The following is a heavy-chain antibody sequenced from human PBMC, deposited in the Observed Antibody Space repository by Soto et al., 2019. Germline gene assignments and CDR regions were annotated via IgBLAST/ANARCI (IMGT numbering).Heavy chain of an antibody. D-gene: IGHD2-2*01. Sequence: GGSLILSCAASGFTFSSFWMHWVRQAPGEGLVWVSRINSDGSNTNYADSVKGRFTISRDNAKNTLYLQMNSLRAEDTAGYYCGRGGTPAVMSYWGQGTLVTVSS. CDR1: GFTFSSFW. J-gene: IGHJ4*02. V-gene: IGHV3-74*01. CDR2: INSDGSNT. CDR3: GRGGTPAVMSY.